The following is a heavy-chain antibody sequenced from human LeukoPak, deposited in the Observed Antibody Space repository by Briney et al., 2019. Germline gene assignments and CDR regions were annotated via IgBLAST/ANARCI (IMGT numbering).Heavy chain of an antibody. Sequence: GGSLRLSCAASGFTFSSYAMSWVRQAPGKGLEGVSAISGRGGSTYYADSVKGRFTLSRDNSKNTLYLQINSLRAEDTAVYYCAKERIGYNRNWFDPWGQGTLVTVSS. J-gene: IGHJ5*02. CDR2: ISGRGGST. CDR3: AKERIGYNRNWFDP. V-gene: IGHV3-23*01. CDR1: GFTFSSYA. D-gene: IGHD1-14*01.